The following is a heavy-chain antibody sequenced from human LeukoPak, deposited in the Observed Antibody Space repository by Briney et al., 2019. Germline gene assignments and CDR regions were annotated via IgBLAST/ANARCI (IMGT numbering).Heavy chain of an antibody. J-gene: IGHJ2*01. CDR3: ATNYYDSSGYYSYWYFDL. CDR1: GFTFSSYS. D-gene: IGHD3-22*01. V-gene: IGHV3-43*02. Sequence: GGSLRLSCAASGFTFSSYSMNWVRQAPGKGLEWVSLISGDGGSTYYADSVKGRFTISRDNSKNSLYLQMNSLRTEDTALYYCATNYYDSSGYYSYWYFDLWGRGTLVTVSS. CDR2: ISGDGGST.